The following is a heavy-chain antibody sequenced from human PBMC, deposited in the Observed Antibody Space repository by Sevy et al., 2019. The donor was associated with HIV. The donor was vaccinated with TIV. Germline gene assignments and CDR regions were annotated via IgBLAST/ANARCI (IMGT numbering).Heavy chain of an antibody. CDR3: TRDAGYSTGWYPSDY. CDR2: ISYDGSSK. CDR1: GFSVSTHA. D-gene: IGHD6-19*01. J-gene: IGHJ4*02. V-gene: IGHV3-30-3*01. Sequence: GGSLRLSCAASGFSVSTHAMHWVRQAPGKGLEWVALISYDGSSKYYADSGKGRLTISRDNSKNTLYLQMSSLRPDDTAVYYCTRDAGYSTGWYPSDYWGQGTLVTVSS.